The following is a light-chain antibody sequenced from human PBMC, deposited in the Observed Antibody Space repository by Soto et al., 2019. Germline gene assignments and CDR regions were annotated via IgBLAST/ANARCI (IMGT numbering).Light chain of an antibody. CDR1: QSVSFY. V-gene: IGKV3-11*01. Sequence: EIVLTQSPATLSLSPGERATLSCRASQSVSFYFAWYQQKPGQAPRLLIYDASNRATGIPARFSGSGSGTDFTLTISSLEPEDFAVYYCQQRGKWPLTFGQGTQLEMK. CDR3: QQRGKWPLT. CDR2: DAS. J-gene: IGKJ5*01.